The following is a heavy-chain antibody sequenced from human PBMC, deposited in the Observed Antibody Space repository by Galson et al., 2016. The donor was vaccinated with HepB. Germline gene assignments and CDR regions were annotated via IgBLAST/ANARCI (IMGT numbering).Heavy chain of an antibody. D-gene: IGHD3-22*01. CDR1: GLTFTTYA. V-gene: IGHV3-23*01. CDR2: ISDSDPST. CDR3: AKMSSSSAYYSDAFDL. Sequence: SLRLSCAASGLTFTTYAMSWVRQAPGKGLEWVSGISDSDPSTYYADSVKGRFTISRDNSKNTLYLQMNSLRAEDTAVYYCAKMSSSSAYYSDAFDLWGQGTMVTVSS. J-gene: IGHJ3*01.